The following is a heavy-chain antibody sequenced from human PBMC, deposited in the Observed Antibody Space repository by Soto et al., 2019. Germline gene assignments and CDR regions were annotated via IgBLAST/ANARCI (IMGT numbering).Heavy chain of an antibody. D-gene: IGHD2-15*01. CDR1: GVSVSSPSFY. CDR2: LYYIGSA. CDR3: TRQTTGGYPPKEFDH. Sequence: LSLTCSVSGVSVSSPSFYWAWVRQSPGEGLEWIGSLYYIGSAYYSPSLKSRITISADSSRNQFPLKLASVTAADTGLYFCTRQTTGGYPPKEFDHWGPGALVTVS. J-gene: IGHJ4*02. V-gene: IGHV4-39*01.